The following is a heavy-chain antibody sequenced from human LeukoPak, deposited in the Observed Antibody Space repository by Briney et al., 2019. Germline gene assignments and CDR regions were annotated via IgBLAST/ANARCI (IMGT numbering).Heavy chain of an antibody. V-gene: IGHV1-8*01. CDR3: ARYTQHYGFDI. Sequence: GASVKVSCKASGYTFTSPDINWVRQATGRGLEWLGWMNPRDNTGYAQKFQGRVTLTRDKSINTAYMELSSLRSEDTAVYYCARYTQHYGFDIWGQGTMVTVSA. CDR2: MNPRDNT. D-gene: IGHD3-3*02. CDR1: GYTFTSPD. J-gene: IGHJ3*02.